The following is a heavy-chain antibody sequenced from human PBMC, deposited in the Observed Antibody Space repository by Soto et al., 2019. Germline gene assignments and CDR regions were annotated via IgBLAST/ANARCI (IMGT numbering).Heavy chain of an antibody. CDR3: ARLRDCSNGVCYRFDF. Sequence: GASVKISGEGSVSSVCSYRIGWVPQMPGKGLEWMGFIYPGDSDTRYSPSFQGQVIISADKSISTAYLQWSSLKASDTAIYYCARLRDCSNGVCYRFDFWGQGTLVTGSS. CDR1: VSSVCSYR. D-gene: IGHD2-8*01. J-gene: IGHJ4*02. V-gene: IGHV5-51*01. CDR2: IYPGDSDT.